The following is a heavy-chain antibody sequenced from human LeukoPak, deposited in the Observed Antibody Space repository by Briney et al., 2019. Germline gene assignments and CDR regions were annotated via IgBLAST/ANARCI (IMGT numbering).Heavy chain of an antibody. D-gene: IGHD3-16*01. CDR2: IKKDGSEK. V-gene: IGHV3-7*01. CDR1: GFTFDSYW. Sequence: GGSRRLSCAASGFTFDSYWMSWVRQAPGRGLEWVANIKKDGSEKYYVDSVKGRFTISRDNAKNSLYLQMNSLRVEDTAVYYCVGDYVGYWGQGTLVTVSS. J-gene: IGHJ4*02. CDR3: VGDYVGY.